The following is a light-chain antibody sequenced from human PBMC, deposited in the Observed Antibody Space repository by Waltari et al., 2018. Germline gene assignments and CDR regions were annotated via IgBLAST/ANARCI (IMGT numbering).Light chain of an antibody. J-gene: IGKJ4*01. CDR1: QRVSSNY. CDR2: GAS. CDR3: QQYSRAPVT. V-gene: IGKV3-20*01. Sequence: EIVLTQSPGTLSLSPGEGATLSCRASQRVSSNYLAWYQQKPGQGPRLLIYGASTRAAGIPDRXSGSGSGTXFTLTISRLEPEDFXVYXCQQYSRAPVTFGGGTKVXIK.